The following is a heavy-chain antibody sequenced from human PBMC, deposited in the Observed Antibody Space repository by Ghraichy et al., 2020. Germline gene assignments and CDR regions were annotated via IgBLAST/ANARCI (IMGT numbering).Heavy chain of an antibody. CDR1: GGSVSSGSYY. CDR3: ARYQYQLLYRPIVATVTAFDY. CDR2: IYYSGST. J-gene: IGHJ4*02. V-gene: IGHV4-61*01. D-gene: IGHD2-2*02. Sequence: SETLSLTCTVSGGSVSSGSYYWSWIRQPPGKGLEWIGYIYYSGSTNYNPSLKSRVTISVDTSKNQFSLKLSSVTAADTAVYYCARYQYQLLYRPIVATVTAFDYWGQGTLVTVSS.